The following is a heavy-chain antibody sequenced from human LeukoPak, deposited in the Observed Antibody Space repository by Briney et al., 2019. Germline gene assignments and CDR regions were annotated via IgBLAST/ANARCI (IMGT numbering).Heavy chain of an antibody. CDR1: GFTFRRSW. J-gene: IGHJ4*02. V-gene: IGHV3-74*01. Sequence: PGGSLRLSCAASGFTFRRSWMHWVRQAPGKGLVWVSHIKNDGSSTYADSVKGRFTISRDNAKNTLYLQMDSLRAEDTAVYYCARDIAYSGAVWGQGTLVIVSS. CDR2: IKNDGSST. D-gene: IGHD1-26*01. CDR3: ARDIAYSGAV.